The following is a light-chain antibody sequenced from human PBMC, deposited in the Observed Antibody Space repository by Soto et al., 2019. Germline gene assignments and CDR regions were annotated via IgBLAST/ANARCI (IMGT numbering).Light chain of an antibody. J-gene: IGLJ2*01. CDR3: ATCDDSLNGVV. CDR2: SNN. CDR1: SSNIGRHG. Sequence: QAVVTQPPSASGTPGQRVTISCSGSSSNIGRHGVNWYQHLPGAAPKLLIYSNNQRPSGVPDRFSGSTSGTSVSLTISGLQSEDEADYYCATCDDSLNGVVFGGGTKVTVL. V-gene: IGLV1-44*01.